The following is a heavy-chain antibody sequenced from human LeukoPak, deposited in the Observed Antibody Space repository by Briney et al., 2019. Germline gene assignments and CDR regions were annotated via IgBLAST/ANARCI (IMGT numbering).Heavy chain of an antibody. CDR2: IWYDGSNG. D-gene: IGHD5-18*01. J-gene: IGHJ2*01. CDR3: ARDAVRHSYGDNWYFDL. V-gene: IGHV3-33*01. CDR1: GFTFNGYA. Sequence: GGSLRLSCAASGFTFNGYAMHWVRQAPGKGLEWVGGIWYDGSNGNYADSGKGRFTISRDNSKNTLNLQMNRLRAEDTARYYCARDAVRHSYGDNWYFDLWGRGTLVTVSS.